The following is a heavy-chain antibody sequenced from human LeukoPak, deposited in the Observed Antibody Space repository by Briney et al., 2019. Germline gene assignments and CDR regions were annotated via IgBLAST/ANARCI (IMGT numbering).Heavy chain of an antibody. CDR3: AKGRAGNHHYDSSDY. CDR1: GFTFSSYE. CDR2: ISGSGSST. J-gene: IGHJ4*02. V-gene: IGHV3-23*01. D-gene: IGHD3-22*01. Sequence: PGGSLRLSCAASGFTFSSYEMNWVRQAPGKGLEWVSAISGSGSSTYYAASVKGRFTISRDNSKNTLYLQMNSLRAEDTAVYYCAKGRAGNHHYDSSDYWGQGTLVTVSS.